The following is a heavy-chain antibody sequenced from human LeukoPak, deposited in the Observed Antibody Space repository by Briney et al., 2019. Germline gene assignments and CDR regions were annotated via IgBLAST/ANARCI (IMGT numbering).Heavy chain of an antibody. V-gene: IGHV3-7*03. CDR3: ARVDSSGYYGAFDI. D-gene: IGHD3-22*01. CDR2: IKQDGSEK. Sequence: GGSLRLSCAASGFTFSSYWTSWIRQAPGKGLEWVANIKQDGSEKYYVDSVKGRFTISRDNAKNSLYLQMNSLRAEDTAVYYCARVDSSGYYGAFDIWGQGTMVTVSS. CDR1: GFTFSSYW. J-gene: IGHJ3*02.